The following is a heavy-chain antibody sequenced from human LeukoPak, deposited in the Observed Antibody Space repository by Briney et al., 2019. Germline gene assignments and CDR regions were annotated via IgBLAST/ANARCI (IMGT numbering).Heavy chain of an antibody. CDR2: ISPSGAST. D-gene: IGHD3-10*01. CDR3: ARATYYYGSGSYYYYMDV. J-gene: IGHJ6*03. CDR1: GYMFTGHY. Sequence: ASVKVSRKTSGYMFTGHYMHWVRQAPGQGLEWMGIISPSGASTSYAQKFQGRVTMTRDTSTSTVYMELSSLRSDDTAVYYCARATYYYGSGSYYYYMDVWGKGTTVTISS. V-gene: IGHV1-46*01.